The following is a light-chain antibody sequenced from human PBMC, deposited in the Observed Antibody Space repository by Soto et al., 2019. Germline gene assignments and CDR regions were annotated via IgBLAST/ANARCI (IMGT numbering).Light chain of an antibody. J-gene: IGKJ1*01. CDR2: GAF. CDR1: QTVRNNY. V-gene: IGKV3-20*01. CDR3: QQYGSSPRT. Sequence: EFLLTQSPSTLSLSPGESATLSCRASQTVRNNYLAWYQQKPGQAPWLLIWGAFNRAGGVPDRFSGSGSGTDFTLTISRLEPEDFAVYYCQQYGSSPRTFGQGTKVDIK.